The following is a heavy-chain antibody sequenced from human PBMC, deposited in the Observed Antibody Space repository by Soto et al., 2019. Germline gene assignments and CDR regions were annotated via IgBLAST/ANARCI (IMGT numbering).Heavy chain of an antibody. V-gene: IGHV1-2*02. CDR1: GYTFTGYY. CDR2: INPNSGGT. J-gene: IGHJ6*02. CDR3: ARWYYYGSGSYADV. Sequence: ASVKVSCKASGYTFTGYYMHWVRQAPGQGLEWMGWINPNSGGTNYAQKFQGRVTMTRDTSISTAYMELSRLRSDDTAVYYCARWYYYGSGSYADVWGQGTTVTVSS. D-gene: IGHD3-10*01.